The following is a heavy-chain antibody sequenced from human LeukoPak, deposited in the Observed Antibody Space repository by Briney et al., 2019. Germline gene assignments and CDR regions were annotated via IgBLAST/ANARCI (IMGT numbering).Heavy chain of an antibody. D-gene: IGHD5-12*01. V-gene: IGHV5-51*06. CDR1: GYSFTSYW. J-gene: IGHJ4*02. Sequence: GESLKISCKGSGYSFTSYWIGWVRQMPGKGLEWMGIIYPGDSDTRYSPSSQGQVTISADKSISTAYLQWSSLKASDTAMYYCARSKSGAIVATSPFDYWGQGTLVTVSS. CDR2: IYPGDSDT. CDR3: ARSKSGAIVATSPFDY.